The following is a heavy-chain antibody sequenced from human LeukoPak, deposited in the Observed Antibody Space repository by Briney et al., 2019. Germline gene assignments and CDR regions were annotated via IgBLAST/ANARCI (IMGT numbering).Heavy chain of an antibody. CDR3: ARVSNYYDSSGPTGYYYYYYMDV. Sequence: PSETLSLTCTVSGGSISSYYWSWIRQPAGKGLEWIGRIYTSGSTNYNPSLKGRVTMSVDTSKNQFSLKLSSVTAADTAVYYCARVSNYYDSSGPTGYYYYYYMDVWGKGTTVTVSS. D-gene: IGHD3-22*01. CDR2: IYTSGST. V-gene: IGHV4-4*07. J-gene: IGHJ6*03. CDR1: GGSISSYY.